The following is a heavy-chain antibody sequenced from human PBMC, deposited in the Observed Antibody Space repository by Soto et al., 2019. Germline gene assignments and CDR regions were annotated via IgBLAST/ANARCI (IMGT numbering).Heavy chain of an antibody. D-gene: IGHD3-22*01. J-gene: IGHJ6*04. CDR3: ARVLDRTTPGYYSSGMAV. V-gene: IGHV3-30*03. CDR2: ISPDGGNK. Sequence: QVQLEESGGGVVQPGGSLRLSCVASGFTFSKYGMHWVRQAPGRGLEWVAVISPDGGNKYYGGSVKGRFAVSRDNSKGSLPWQLNSRGVKTPLPYSGARVLDRTTPGYYSSGMAVWGKGPTVTVPS. CDR1: GFTFSKYG.